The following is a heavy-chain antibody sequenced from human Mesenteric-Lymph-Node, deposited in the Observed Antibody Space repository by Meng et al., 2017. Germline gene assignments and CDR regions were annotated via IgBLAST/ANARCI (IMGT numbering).Heavy chain of an antibody. J-gene: IGHJ5*02. CDR3: ARLVVTAIPPINWFDP. CDR1: GGSVSSGSYY. Sequence: ESLKISCTVSGGSVSSGSYYWSWIRQPPGKGLEWIGYIYYSGSTNYNPSLKSRVTISVDTSKNQFSLKLSSVTAADTAVYYCARLVVTAIPPINWFDPWGQGTLVTVSS. V-gene: IGHV4-61*01. CDR2: IYYSGST. D-gene: IGHD2-21*02.